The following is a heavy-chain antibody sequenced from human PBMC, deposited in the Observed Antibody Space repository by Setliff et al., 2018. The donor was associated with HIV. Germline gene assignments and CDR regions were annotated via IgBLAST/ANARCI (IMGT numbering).Heavy chain of an antibody. J-gene: IGHJ6*03. CDR1: GGSFSGYS. D-gene: IGHD3-9*01. V-gene: IGHV4-34*01. CDR2: IYYSGST. CDR3: SKILNLYNYMDA. Sequence: PSETLSLTCAVYGGSFSGYSWNWIRQPPAKGLEWIGSIYYSGSTYYNPSLKSRVTFSLDTSKNQFSLRLSSVTAADTAVYYCSKILNLYNYMDAWGKGTSVTVSS.